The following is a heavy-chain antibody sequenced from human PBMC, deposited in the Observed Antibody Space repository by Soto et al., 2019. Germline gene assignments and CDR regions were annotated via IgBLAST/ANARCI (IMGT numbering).Heavy chain of an antibody. J-gene: IGHJ2*01. CDR1: GGSISSYN. CDR2: IYYSGST. V-gene: IGHV4-59*08. Sequence: QVQLQESRPGLVKPSETLSLTCTVSGGSISSYNWNWIRQPPGKGLEWIGYIYYSGSTNYNPSLKSRVTISVDTSKNQFSLNLSSVTAADTAVYYCARLRTNFPWYFDLWGRGTLVTVSS. CDR3: ARLRTNFPWYFDL.